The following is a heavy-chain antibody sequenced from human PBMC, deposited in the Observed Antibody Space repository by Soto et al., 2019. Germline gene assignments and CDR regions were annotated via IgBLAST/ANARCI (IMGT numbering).Heavy chain of an antibody. J-gene: IGHJ2*01. CDR3: XXXXYDSSAYYYW. V-gene: IGHV1-69*06. CDR1: EDTFRNYA. D-gene: IGHD3-22*01. CDR2: IIPIFGTA. Sequence: QVELVQSGAEVKKPGSSVKVSCQASEDTFRNYAISWVRQAPGQGLEWMGGIIPIFGTANYAQKFQGRVTITADTSANTVYLELSSLRSEDTXXXXXXXXXYDSSAYYYW.